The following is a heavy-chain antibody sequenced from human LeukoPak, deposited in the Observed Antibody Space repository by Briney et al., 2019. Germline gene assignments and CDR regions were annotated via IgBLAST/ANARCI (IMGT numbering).Heavy chain of an antibody. CDR3: ATKYYLDAFDI. CDR2: IRNVGNDK. V-gene: IGHV3-30*02. CDR1: GFTFDCCG. D-gene: IGHD2/OR15-2a*01. Sequence: GGSLRLSCAASGFTFDCCGMHWVRQAPGKGLEWVAFIRNVGNDKYYADSVKGRFFISRDNSKNTLYLQMNSLRAEDTAVYYCATKYYLDAFDIWGQGTMVTVSS. J-gene: IGHJ3*02.